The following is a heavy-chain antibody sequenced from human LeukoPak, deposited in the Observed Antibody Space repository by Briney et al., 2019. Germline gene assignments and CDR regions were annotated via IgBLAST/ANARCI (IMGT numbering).Heavy chain of an antibody. CDR1: GDSIGSDNW. D-gene: IGHD1-1*01. CDR2: IYYTGST. V-gene: IGHV4-28*03. J-gene: IGHJ2*01. Sequence: PSETLSLTCAVSGDSIGSDNWWAWIRQPPGKGLEWIGYIYYTGSTNYNPSLKSRVTISVDTSKNEVSLNLTSVTAADTAVYYCARGRERYFDLWGRGTRVTVSS. CDR3: ARGRERYFDL.